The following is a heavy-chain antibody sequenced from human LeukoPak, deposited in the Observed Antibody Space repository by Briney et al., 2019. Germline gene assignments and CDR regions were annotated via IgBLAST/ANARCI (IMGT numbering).Heavy chain of an antibody. CDR1: GFTFSSYA. CDR3: ARGEGPGLRFAPYYFDY. Sequence: GGSLRLSCAASGFTFSSYAMHWVRQAPGKGLEWVAVISYDGSNKYYADSVKGRFTISRDNSKNTLYLQMNSLRAEDTAVYYCARGEGPGLRFAPYYFDYWGQGTLDTVSS. D-gene: IGHD3-3*01. V-gene: IGHV3-30-3*01. J-gene: IGHJ4*02. CDR2: ISYDGSNK.